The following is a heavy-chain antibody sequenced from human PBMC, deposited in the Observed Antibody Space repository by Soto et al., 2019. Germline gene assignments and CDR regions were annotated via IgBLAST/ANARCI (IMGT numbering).Heavy chain of an antibody. D-gene: IGHD3-10*01. V-gene: IGHV1-2*04. CDR2: INPNSGGT. CDR1: GYTFTGYY. CDR3: VREMKREYGSGSYYYYYGMDV. J-gene: IGHJ6*02. Sequence: ASVKVSCKASGYTFTGYYMHWVRQAPGQGLEWMGWINPNSGGTNYAQKFQGWVTMTRDTSISTAYMELSRLRSDDTAVYYCVREMKREYGSGSYYYYYGMDVWGQGTTVTVSS.